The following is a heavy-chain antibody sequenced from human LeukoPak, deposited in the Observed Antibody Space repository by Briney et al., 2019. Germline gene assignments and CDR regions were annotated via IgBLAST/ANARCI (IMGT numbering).Heavy chain of an antibody. J-gene: IGHJ4*02. D-gene: IGHD7-27*01. Sequence: GGSLRLSCAASGFTPTNYAMHWVRKPAGEGLEWVSALGTAGDTFYPGSVKGRFSISRDNAKKSLFLQMNSLRAEDTAVYYCAKDGGLWVSAHWGDSWGRGTLVTVSS. V-gene: IGHV3-13*01. CDR1: GFTPTNYA. CDR2: LGTAGDT. CDR3: AKDGGLWVSAHWGDS.